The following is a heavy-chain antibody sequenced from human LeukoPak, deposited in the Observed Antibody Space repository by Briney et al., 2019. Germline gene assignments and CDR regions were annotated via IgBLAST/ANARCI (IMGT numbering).Heavy chain of an antibody. CDR1: GSSFSSYW. V-gene: IGHV5-51*01. D-gene: IGHD3-10*01. Sequence: GESLKISCKGSGSSFSSYWIAWVRQMPGKGLEWMGIIYPGDSDTTYSPSFQGQATISADKSISTAYLQWNSLKASDTAMYFCARRRSSTLIDYWGQGTLVTVSS. J-gene: IGHJ4*02. CDR2: IYPGDSDT. CDR3: ARRRSSTLIDY.